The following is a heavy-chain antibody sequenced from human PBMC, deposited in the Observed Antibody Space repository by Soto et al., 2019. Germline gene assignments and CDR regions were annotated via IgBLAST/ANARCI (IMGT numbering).Heavy chain of an antibody. D-gene: IGHD3-22*01. CDR1: GFTFSSYA. J-gene: IGHJ4*02. CDR2: ISYDGSNK. Sequence: GGSLRLSCAASGFTFSSYAMHWVRQAPGKGLEWVAVISYDGSNKYYADSVKGRFTISRDNSKNTLYLQMNSLRAEDTAVYYCARPFTPLLYDSSGYYLAIRFPYFDYWGQGTLVTVSS. V-gene: IGHV3-30-3*01. CDR3: ARPFTPLLYDSSGYYLAIRFPYFDY.